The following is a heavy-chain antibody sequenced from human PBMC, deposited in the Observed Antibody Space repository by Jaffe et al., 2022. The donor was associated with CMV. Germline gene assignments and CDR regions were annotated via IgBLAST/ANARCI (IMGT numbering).Heavy chain of an antibody. Sequence: EVQLLESGGGLVQPGGSLRLSCAASGFTFSSYAMNWVRQAPGKGLEWVSSISASGGTTYYADSVKGRFTIYRDNSKNTLYLQMNSLRAEDTAVYYCAKDQVAPGGWGQGTLVTVSS. CDR1: GFTFSSYA. V-gene: IGHV3-23*01. J-gene: IGHJ4*02. CDR2: ISASGGTT. D-gene: IGHD2-15*01. CDR3: AKDQVAPGG.